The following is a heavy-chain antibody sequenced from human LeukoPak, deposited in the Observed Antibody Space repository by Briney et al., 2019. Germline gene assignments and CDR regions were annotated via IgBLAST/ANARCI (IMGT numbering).Heavy chain of an antibody. CDR2: IYPNDSDT. V-gene: IGHV5-51*01. CDR1: GYSFSNYW. D-gene: IGHD6-19*01. CDR3: ARREIGSGWYKVDY. J-gene: IGHJ4*02. Sequence: GESLKVSCKGFGYSFSNYWIAWVRQMPGKGLEWMGIIYPNDSDTSYSPSFQGQVTITADKSISTAYLQWSSLKASDTAMYYCARREIGSGWYKVDYWGQGTLVTVAS.